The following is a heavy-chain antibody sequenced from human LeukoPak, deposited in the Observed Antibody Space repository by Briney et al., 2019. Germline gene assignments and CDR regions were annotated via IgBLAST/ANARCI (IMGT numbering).Heavy chain of an antibody. CDR3: ARAWATDFDY. J-gene: IGHJ4*02. V-gene: IGHV3-21*01. CDR2: ISSSTSYI. Sequence: GGSLRLSCAASGFTFSSYAMNWVRQAPGKGLEWVSSISSSTSYIYYADSVKGRFTISRDNAKNSLYLQMNSLRAEDTAVYYCARAWATDFDYWGQGTLVTVSS. CDR1: GFTFSSYA. D-gene: IGHD7-27*01.